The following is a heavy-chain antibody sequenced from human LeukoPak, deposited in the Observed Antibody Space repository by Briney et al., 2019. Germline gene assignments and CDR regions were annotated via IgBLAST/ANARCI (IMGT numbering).Heavy chain of an antibody. CDR1: GGSISSYY. V-gene: IGHV4-59*13. CDR3: ASVILTGDDAFDI. D-gene: IGHD3-9*01. CDR2: IYYSGST. J-gene: IGHJ3*02. Sequence: SETLSLTCTVAGGSISSYYWRWIRQPPGKGLEWIGYIYYSGSTNYNPSLKSRVTISVDTSKNQFSLKLSSVTAAGTAVYYCASVILTGDDAFDIWGQGTMVTVSS.